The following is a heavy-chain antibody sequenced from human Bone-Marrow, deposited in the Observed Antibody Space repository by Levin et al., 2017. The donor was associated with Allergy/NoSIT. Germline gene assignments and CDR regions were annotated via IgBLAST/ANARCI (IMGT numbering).Heavy chain of an antibody. J-gene: IGHJ6*02. CDR2: ITLMYNTV. V-gene: IGHV1-69*13. CDR3: ARDMHGLDV. Sequence: SVKVSCKVSGGTFTRYDVSWVRQAPGQGLEWMGGITLMYNTVKYTQNFQDRVTITADESTTTVYMELKSLRFEDTAVYFCARDMHGLDVWGQGTTVTVSS. D-gene: IGHD2-2*01. CDR1: GGTFTRYD.